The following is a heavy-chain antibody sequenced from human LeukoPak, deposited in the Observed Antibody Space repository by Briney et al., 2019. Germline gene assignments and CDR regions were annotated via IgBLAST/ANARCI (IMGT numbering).Heavy chain of an antibody. CDR1: GYTFTTYG. CDR2: ISACNGNT. CDR3: ARDLSSGSFDY. D-gene: IGHD3-22*01. J-gene: IGHJ4*02. V-gene: IGHV1-18*01. Sequence: ASVKVSCKASGYTFTTYGISWVRQAPGQGLEWMGWISACNGNTNYAQKLQGRVTMTTDTSTSTAYMELSSLRSEDTAVYYCARDLSSGSFDYWGQGTLVTVSS.